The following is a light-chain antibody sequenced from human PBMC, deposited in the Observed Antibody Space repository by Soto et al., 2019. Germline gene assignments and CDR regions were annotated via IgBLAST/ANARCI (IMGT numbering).Light chain of an antibody. CDR2: GAS. Sequence: EIVMTQSPDTLFVSLGEGATLSCRASQSVSSHLAWYQHKPGQAPRLLIYGASTRATGIPASFSGSGSGTEFTLTISSLQSEDFAVYYCQQYNNRPLITFGQGTRLEIK. J-gene: IGKJ5*01. CDR1: QSVSSH. CDR3: QQYNNRPLIT. V-gene: IGKV3-15*01.